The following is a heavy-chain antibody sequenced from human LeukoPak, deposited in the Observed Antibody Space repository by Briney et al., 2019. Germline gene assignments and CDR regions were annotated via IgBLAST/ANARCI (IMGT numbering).Heavy chain of an antibody. CDR3: AGEKFDI. V-gene: IGHV3-30*04. CDR2: ISKDGSMR. CDR1: GFSFTKYA. J-gene: IGHJ3*02. Sequence: AESLRLSCAASGFSFTKYAMDWVRQAPPKGLEWVAIISKDGSMRYYADSVKDRFTVSRDNSNNAVYLQMNSLKSEDTAVYYCAGEKFDIWGQGTMVTVSA.